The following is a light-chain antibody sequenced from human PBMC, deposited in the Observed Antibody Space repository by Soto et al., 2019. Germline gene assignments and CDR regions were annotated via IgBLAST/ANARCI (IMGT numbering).Light chain of an antibody. Sequence: DIQMTQSPSSLSASVGDRVTITCRASQSISSYLNWYQQKPGKAPKLLIYAASSLQSGVPSRFSGSGSGTDFTLTISSLQPEDFATYYCQQSYSTTRTFAQGTK. CDR3: QQSYSTTRT. J-gene: IGKJ1*01. V-gene: IGKV1-39*01. CDR1: QSISSY. CDR2: AAS.